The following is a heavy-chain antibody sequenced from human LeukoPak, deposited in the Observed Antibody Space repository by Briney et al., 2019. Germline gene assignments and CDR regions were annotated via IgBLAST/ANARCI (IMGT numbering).Heavy chain of an antibody. V-gene: IGHV1-2*02. CDR3: ARVSAVYCSSTSCYGSGLNWFDP. D-gene: IGHD2-2*01. CDR2: INPNSGGT. CDR1: GGTFSSYA. Sequence: ASVKVSCKASGGTFSSYAISWVRQAPGQGLEWMGWINPNSGGTNYAQKFQGRVTMTRDTSISTAYMELSRLRSDDTAVYYCARVSAVYCSSTSCYGSGLNWFDPWGQGTLVTVSS. J-gene: IGHJ5*02.